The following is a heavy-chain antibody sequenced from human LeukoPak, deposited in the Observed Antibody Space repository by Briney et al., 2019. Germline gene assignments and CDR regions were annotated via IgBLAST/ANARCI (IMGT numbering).Heavy chain of an antibody. J-gene: IGHJ4*01. CDR3: ARVGIVATGFDY. CDR1: GGTFSSYA. Sequence: SVKVSCKASGGTFSSYAIGWVRQAPGQGLEWMGRIIPILGIANYAQKFQGRVTITADKSTSTAYMELSSLRTEDTAVYYCARVGIVATGFDYSGQPTLVTVSS. D-gene: IGHD5-12*01. V-gene: IGHV1-69*04. CDR2: IIPILGIA.